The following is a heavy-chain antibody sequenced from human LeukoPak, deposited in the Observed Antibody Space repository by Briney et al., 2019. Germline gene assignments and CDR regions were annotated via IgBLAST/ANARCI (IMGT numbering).Heavy chain of an antibody. D-gene: IGHD1-14*01. Sequence: PSETLSLACAVSGGSISRGGYSWSWIRQPPGKGLEWIGYIYHSGSTYYNPSLKSRVTISVDRSKNQFSLKLSSVTAADTAVYYCARGSLRIKTGYNWFDPWGQGTLVTVSS. CDR1: GGSISRGGYS. V-gene: IGHV4-30-2*01. CDR2: IYHSGST. CDR3: ARGSLRIKTGYNWFDP. J-gene: IGHJ5*02.